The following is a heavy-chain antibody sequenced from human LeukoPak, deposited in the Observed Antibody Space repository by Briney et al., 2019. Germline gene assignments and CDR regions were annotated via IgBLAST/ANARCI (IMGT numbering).Heavy chain of an antibody. J-gene: IGHJ4*02. D-gene: IGHD2-2*01. V-gene: IGHV1-2*06. CDR1: GYTFTGYY. Sequence: ASVKVSCKASGYTFTGYYMHWVRQAPGQGHEWMGRINPNSGGTNYAQKFQGRVTITRDTSISTAYMELSRLRSDDTAVYYCARTSPRYIVVVPAAREEFDYWGQGTLVTVSS. CDR2: INPNSGGT. CDR3: ARTSPRYIVVVPAAREEFDY.